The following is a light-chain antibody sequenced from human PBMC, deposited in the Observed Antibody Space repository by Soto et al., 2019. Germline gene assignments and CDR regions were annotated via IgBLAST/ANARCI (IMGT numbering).Light chain of an antibody. Sequence: EIVLTKSPGTLSFSPVEKTTLSCRASQSVGSTYLAWYQQKHGQAPRLIIYGASSRATGIPDRFSGSESGTDGTITISRLEKGDCAVYYCQQSGSSPRTFGQGTKVDIK. J-gene: IGKJ1*01. CDR2: GAS. CDR1: QSVGSTY. CDR3: QQSGSSPRT. V-gene: IGKV3-20*01.